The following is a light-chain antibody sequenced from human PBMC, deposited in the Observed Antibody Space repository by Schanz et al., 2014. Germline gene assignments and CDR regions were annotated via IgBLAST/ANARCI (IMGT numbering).Light chain of an antibody. V-gene: IGKV3-15*01. Sequence: EIVMTQSPATLSVSPGERATLSCRASQSVSSHLLWYQQKPGQAPRLLIYGASTRATGIPARFSGSGSGTDFTLTISRLEPEDFAVYYCQQYGSSLMYTFGQGTKVEIK. CDR2: GAS. J-gene: IGKJ2*01. CDR1: QSVSSH. CDR3: QQYGSSLMYT.